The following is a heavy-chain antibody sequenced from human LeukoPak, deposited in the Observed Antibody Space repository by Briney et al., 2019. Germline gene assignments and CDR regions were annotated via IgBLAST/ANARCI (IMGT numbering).Heavy chain of an antibody. J-gene: IGHJ6*02. D-gene: IGHD1-26*01. Sequence: ASVKVSCKASGYTFTSYAMHWVRQAPGQRLEWMGWINAGNGNTKYSQKFQGRVTITRDTSASTAYMELSSLRSEDTAVYYCARGPQWELQYYYYGMDVWGQGTTVTVSS. CDR3: ARGPQWELQYYYYGMDV. CDR1: GYTFTSYA. CDR2: INAGNGNT. V-gene: IGHV1-3*01.